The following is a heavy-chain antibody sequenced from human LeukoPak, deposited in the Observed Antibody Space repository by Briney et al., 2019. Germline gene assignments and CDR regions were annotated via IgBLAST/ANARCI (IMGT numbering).Heavy chain of an antibody. CDR3: ARDRYCSGGSCYYDAFDI. J-gene: IGHJ3*02. Sequence: GGSLRLSCAASGFTLSSYWMHWVRQAPGKGLEWVSRINSEGSSTTYADSVKGRFTISRDNAKNTMYLQMNSLRVEDTAVYYCARDRYCSGGSCYYDAFDIWGQGTMVTVSS. CDR1: GFTLSSYW. D-gene: IGHD2-15*01. V-gene: IGHV3-74*01. CDR2: INSEGSST.